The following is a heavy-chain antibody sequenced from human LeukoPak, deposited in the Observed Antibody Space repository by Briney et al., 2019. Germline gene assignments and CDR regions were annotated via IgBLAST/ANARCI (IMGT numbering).Heavy chain of an antibody. J-gene: IGHJ6*02. Sequence: GGSLRLSCAASGFTFSSHWMHWVRQAPGKGLVWVSRINSDGSDSTYADSVKGRFTISRDNAKNTLDLQMDSLRAEDTAVYYCARFGVSGARPLSMDVWGQGTTVTVSS. V-gene: IGHV3-74*01. CDR3: ARFGVSGARPLSMDV. CDR1: GFTFSSHW. D-gene: IGHD2-15*01. CDR2: INSDGSDS.